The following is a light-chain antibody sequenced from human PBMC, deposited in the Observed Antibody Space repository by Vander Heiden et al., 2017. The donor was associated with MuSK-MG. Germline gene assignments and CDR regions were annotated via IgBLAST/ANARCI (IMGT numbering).Light chain of an antibody. CDR1: QSISSW. J-gene: IGKJ3*01. CDR2: KAS. CDR3: HQYKSYLFT. V-gene: IGKV1-5*03. Sequence: DIQMTQSPSTLSASVGDRVTITCRASQSISSWLAWYQQKSGKAPKLLIYKASSLESGVPSRFSGSGSGTEFTLTISSLQPDDFATYYCHQYKSYLFTFGHGTKVDIK.